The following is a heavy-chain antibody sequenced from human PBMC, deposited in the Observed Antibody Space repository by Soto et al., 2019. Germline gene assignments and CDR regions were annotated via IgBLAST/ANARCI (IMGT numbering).Heavy chain of an antibody. CDR2: INHSGST. Sequence: SETLSLPCAVYGGSFSGYYWSWIRQPPGKGLEWIGEINHSGSTNYNPSLKSRVTISVDTSKNQFSLKLSSVTAADTAVYYCARGVRLPKNWSQGTMVTVSS. CDR1: GGSFSGYY. CDR3: ARGVRLPKN. J-gene: IGHJ4*02. V-gene: IGHV4-34*01. D-gene: IGHD6-25*01.